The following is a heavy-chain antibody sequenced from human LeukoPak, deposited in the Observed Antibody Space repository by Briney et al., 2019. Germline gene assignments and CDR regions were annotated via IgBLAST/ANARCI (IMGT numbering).Heavy chain of an antibody. D-gene: IGHD6-13*01. V-gene: IGHV4-30-4*08. CDR2: IYYSGST. J-gene: IGHJ6*02. CDR3: ARTLAAAGTFYYYYGMDV. CDR1: GGSFSGYY. Sequence: PSETLSLTCAVYGGSFSGYYWSWIRQPPGKGLEWIGYIYYSGSTYYNPSLKSRVTISVDTSKNQFSLKLSSVTAADTAVYYCARTLAAAGTFYYYYGMDVWGQGTTVTVSS.